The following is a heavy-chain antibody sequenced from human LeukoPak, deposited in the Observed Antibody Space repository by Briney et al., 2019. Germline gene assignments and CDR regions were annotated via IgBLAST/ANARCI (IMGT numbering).Heavy chain of an antibody. Sequence: GGSLRLSCAASGLRFSVYAMSWVRQAPGKGLEWVSAINWNGASTGYADSVKGRFTISRDNAKNSLYLQMNSLSAEDTALYFCARTREQWQVLDYWGQGTLVTVSS. J-gene: IGHJ4*02. CDR3: ARTREQWQVLDY. CDR2: INWNGAST. D-gene: IGHD6-19*01. CDR1: GLRFSVYA. V-gene: IGHV3-20*04.